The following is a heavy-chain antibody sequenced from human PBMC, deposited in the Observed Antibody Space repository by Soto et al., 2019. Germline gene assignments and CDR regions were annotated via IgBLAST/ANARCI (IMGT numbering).Heavy chain of an antibody. D-gene: IGHD5-18*01. CDR3: ARGYTNTAMAFDY. CDR1: GGSFSGYY. V-gene: IGHV4-34*01. J-gene: IGHJ4*02. CDR2: INHSGST. Sequence: QVQLQQWGAGLLKPSETLSLTCAVYGGSFSGYYWSWIRQPPGKGLEWIGEINHSGSTNYNPSLKSRVTISVDTSKNQFSLKLSSVTAADTAVCYCARGYTNTAMAFDYWGQGTLVTVSS.